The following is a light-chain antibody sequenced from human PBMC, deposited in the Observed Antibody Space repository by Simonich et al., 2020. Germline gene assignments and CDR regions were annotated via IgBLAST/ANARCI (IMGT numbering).Light chain of an antibody. Sequence: QSALTQPASVSGSPGQSIPISCPGTSSDVGGYNDVSCYQQHPGKAPKLMIYDVSKRPSGVSNRFSGSKSGNTASLTISGLQAEDEADYYCSSYTSSSTLGVFGGGTKLTVL. CDR1: SSDVGGYND. CDR2: DVS. V-gene: IGLV2-14*01. J-gene: IGLJ2*01. CDR3: SSYTSSSTLGV.